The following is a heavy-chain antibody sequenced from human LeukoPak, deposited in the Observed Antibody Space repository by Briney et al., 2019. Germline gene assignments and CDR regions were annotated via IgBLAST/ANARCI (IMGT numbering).Heavy chain of an antibody. V-gene: IGHV4-59*01. CDR2: IYYSGST. J-gene: IGHJ4*02. D-gene: IGHD3-10*01. Sequence: SETLSLTCTVSGGSISSYYWSWIRQPPGKGLEWIGYIYYSGSTNYNPSLKGRVTISVDTSKNQFSLKLSSVTAADTAVYYCARGVRGVTLVYFDYWGQGTLVTVSS. CDR1: GGSISSYY. CDR3: ARGVRGVTLVYFDY.